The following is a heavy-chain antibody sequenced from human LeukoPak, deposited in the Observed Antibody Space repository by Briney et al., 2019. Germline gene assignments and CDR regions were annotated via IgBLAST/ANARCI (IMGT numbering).Heavy chain of an antibody. CDR1: GGSISSYY. CDR2: IYYSGST. Sequence: PSETLSLTCTVSGGSISSYYWSWIRQPPGKGLEWIGYIYYSGSTNYNPSLKSRVTISVDTSKNQFSLKLSSVTAADTAVYYCARLYCSGGSCAFDIWGQGTMVTASS. CDR3: ARLYCSGGSCAFDI. J-gene: IGHJ3*02. D-gene: IGHD2-15*01. V-gene: IGHV4-59*08.